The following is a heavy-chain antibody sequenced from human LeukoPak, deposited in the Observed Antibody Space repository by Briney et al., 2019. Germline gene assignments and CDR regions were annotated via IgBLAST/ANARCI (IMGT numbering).Heavy chain of an antibody. Sequence: GGSLRLCCAASGFTFSSYSMNWVRQAPGKGLEWVSSISSSSSYIYYADSVKGRFTISRDNAKNSLYLQMNSLRAEDTAVYYCAREPYSSSAVDYWGQGTLVTVSS. V-gene: IGHV3-21*01. D-gene: IGHD6-13*01. J-gene: IGHJ4*02. CDR3: AREPYSSSAVDY. CDR1: GFTFSSYS. CDR2: ISSSSSYI.